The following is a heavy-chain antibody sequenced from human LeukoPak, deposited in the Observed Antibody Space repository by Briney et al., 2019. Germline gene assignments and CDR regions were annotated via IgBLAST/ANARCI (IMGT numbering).Heavy chain of an antibody. CDR3: ARDIVGIGYYDSSGHEDY. CDR1: GYTFTGYY. D-gene: IGHD3-22*01. Sequence: GASVKVSYKASGYTFTGYYIHWVRQAPGQALEWMGRKNPNSCGTNYAQEFQRRVTMTRDTSISTAYIELSRLRSDDTAVYYCARDIVGIGYYDSSGHEDYWGQGSLVTVSS. CDR2: KNPNSCGT. J-gene: IGHJ4*02. V-gene: IGHV1-2*06.